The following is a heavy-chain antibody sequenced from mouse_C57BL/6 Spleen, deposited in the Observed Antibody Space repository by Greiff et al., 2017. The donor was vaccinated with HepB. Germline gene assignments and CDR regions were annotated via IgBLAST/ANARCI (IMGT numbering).Heavy chain of an antibody. CDR2: IYPGSGST. V-gene: IGHV1-55*01. Sequence: QVHVKQPGAELVKPGASVKMSCKASGYTFTSYWITWVKQRPGQGLEWIGDIYPGSGSTNYNEKFKSKATLTVDTSSSTAYMQLSSLTSEDSAVYYCARYYGSSPFAYWGQGTLVTVSA. J-gene: IGHJ3*01. CDR3: ARYYGSSPFAY. D-gene: IGHD1-1*01. CDR1: GYTFTSYW.